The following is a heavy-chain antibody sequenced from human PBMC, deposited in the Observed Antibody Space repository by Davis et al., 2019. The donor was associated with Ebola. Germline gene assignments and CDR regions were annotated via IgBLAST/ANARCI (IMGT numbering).Heavy chain of an antibody. J-gene: IGHJ4*02. CDR3: ARDAHRVYIVLDY. CDR1: GYTFTGYY. V-gene: IGHV1-46*01. CDR2: INPRGGST. Sequence: ASVKVSCKASGYTFTGYYMHWVRQAPGQGLEWMGIINPRGGSTSYAQKFQGRVTITRDTSASTAYMELSSLRSEDTSVYYCARDAHRVYIVLDYWGQGTLVTVSS. D-gene: IGHD2-8*01.